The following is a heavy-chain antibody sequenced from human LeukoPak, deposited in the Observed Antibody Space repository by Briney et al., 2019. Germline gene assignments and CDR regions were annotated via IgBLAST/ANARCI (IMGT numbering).Heavy chain of an antibody. J-gene: IGHJ4*02. D-gene: IGHD3-22*01. Sequence: GASVKVSCKASGYTFTSYGISWVRQAPGQGLEWMGWISAYNGNTNYAQKLQGRVTMTTHTSTSTAYMELRSLRSDDTAVYYCARRGYYDSSGYLSDFDYWGQGTLVTVSS. V-gene: IGHV1-18*01. CDR1: GYTFTSYG. CDR2: ISAYNGNT. CDR3: ARRGYYDSSGYLSDFDY.